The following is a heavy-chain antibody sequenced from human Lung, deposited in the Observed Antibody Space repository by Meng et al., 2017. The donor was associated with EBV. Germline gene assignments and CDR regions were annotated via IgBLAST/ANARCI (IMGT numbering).Heavy chain of an antibody. Sequence: LQASGPGRGKPLKTPSTTCTVSSVSISSKNYYWSWIRQHPGKGLEWIGYIYYSGSTYYNPSLKSRVTISVDTSKNQFSLNLTFVTAADTAVYYCATTTVRGVNWIDPWGQGTLVTVSS. CDR1: SVSISSKNYY. J-gene: IGHJ5*02. V-gene: IGHV4-31*03. CDR2: IYYSGST. D-gene: IGHD3-10*01. CDR3: ATTTVRGVNWIDP.